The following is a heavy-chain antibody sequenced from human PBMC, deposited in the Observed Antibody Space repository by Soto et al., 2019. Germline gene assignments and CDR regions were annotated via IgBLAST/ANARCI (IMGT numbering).Heavy chain of an antibody. CDR1: GSSISSSSYY. Sequence: SETLSLTCTVSGSSISSSSYYWGWIRQPPGKGLEWIGSIYYSGSTYYNTSLKSRVTISVDTSKNQFSLKLSSVTAADTAVYYCASRDTYDDIVTDKVGMDAWGQGPTGT. D-gene: IGHD3-9*01. CDR2: IYYSGST. V-gene: IGHV4-39*01. J-gene: IGHJ6*02. CDR3: ASRDTYDDIVTDKVGMDA.